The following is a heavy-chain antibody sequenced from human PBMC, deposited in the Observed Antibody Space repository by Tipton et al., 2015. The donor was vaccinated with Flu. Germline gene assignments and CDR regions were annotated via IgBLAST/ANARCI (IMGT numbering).Heavy chain of an antibody. D-gene: IGHD4-23*01. CDR1: GYTFTGYY. V-gene: IGHV1-2*06. CDR2: INPNSGGT. J-gene: IGHJ3*02. Sequence: QLVQSGAEVKKPGASVKVSCKASGYTFTGYYMHWVRQAPGQGLEWMGRINPNSGGTNYAQKFQGRVAMTRDTSISTAYMELSRLRSDDTAVYDCARRWMTTYAFDIWGQGTMVTVSS. CDR3: ARRWMTTYAFDI.